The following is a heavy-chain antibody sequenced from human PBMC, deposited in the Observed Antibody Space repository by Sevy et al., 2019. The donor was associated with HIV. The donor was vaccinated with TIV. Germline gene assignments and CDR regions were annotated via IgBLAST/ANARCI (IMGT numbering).Heavy chain of an antibody. CDR2: ISYDGSNK. V-gene: IGHV3-30-3*01. CDR3: ARGGAVAGDR. CDR1: GFTFSSYA. Sequence: GGSLRLSCAPSGFTFSSYAMHWVRQAPGKGLEWVAVISYDGSNKYYADSVKGRFTISRDNSKNTLYLQMNSLRAEDTAVYYCARGGAVAGDRWGQGTLVTVSS. J-gene: IGHJ4*02. D-gene: IGHD6-19*01.